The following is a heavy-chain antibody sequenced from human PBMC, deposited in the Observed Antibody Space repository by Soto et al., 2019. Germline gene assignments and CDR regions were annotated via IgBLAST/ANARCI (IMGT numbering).Heavy chain of an antibody. CDR3: ARGGISHWAHIYYMAV. Sequence: SETLSLTCVVSGGSLSDYFWSWIRQLPGMALEWIGEINHLGSINYNPSLKSRVTMSVDTSKNQFSLTLNSVAAADTATYYCARGGISHWAHIYYMAVWDRGTTVTVSS. D-gene: IGHD2-21*01. V-gene: IGHV4-34*01. CDR1: GGSLSDYF. J-gene: IGHJ6*03. CDR2: INHLGSI.